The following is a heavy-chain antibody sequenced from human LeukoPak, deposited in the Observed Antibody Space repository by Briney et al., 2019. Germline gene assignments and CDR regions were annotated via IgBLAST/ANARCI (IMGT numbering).Heavy chain of an antibody. D-gene: IGHD1-26*01. Sequence: GGSLRLSCAAPGFTFDDYAMHWVRQAPGKGLEWVSGISWNSGSIGYADSVKGRFTISRDNAKNSLYLQMNSLRAEDTALYYCAKAPIVGAPGGFDYWGQGTLVTVSS. J-gene: IGHJ4*02. V-gene: IGHV3-9*01. CDR2: ISWNSGSI. CDR1: GFTFDDYA. CDR3: AKAPIVGAPGGFDY.